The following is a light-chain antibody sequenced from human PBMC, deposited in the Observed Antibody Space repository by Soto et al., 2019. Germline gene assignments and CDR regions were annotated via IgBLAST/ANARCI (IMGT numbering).Light chain of an antibody. CDR1: QSVSSN. CDR3: QQYNNWPPGP. CDR2: GAS. J-gene: IGKJ1*01. Sequence: EIVMTQSPATLSVSPGERATLSCRASQSVSSNLAWYQQQPGQAPRLLIYGASTRATGIPARFSGSGSGTEFTLTISSLQSEDFAVYYCQQYNNWPPGPFGQGTKVEIK. V-gene: IGKV3-15*01.